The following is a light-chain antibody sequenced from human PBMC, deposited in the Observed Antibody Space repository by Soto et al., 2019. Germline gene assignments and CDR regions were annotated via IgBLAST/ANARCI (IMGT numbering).Light chain of an antibody. CDR2: GIS. Sequence: QSVLTQPPSVSGAPGQRVTISCTGSSSNIGAGYDVHWYQQLPGTAPKLLICGISNRPSGVPDRFSGSKSGTSASLAITGLQAEDEADYYCQSYDSSLSGWVFGGGTKLTVL. CDR1: SSNIGAGYD. V-gene: IGLV1-40*01. CDR3: QSYDSSLSGWV. J-gene: IGLJ3*02.